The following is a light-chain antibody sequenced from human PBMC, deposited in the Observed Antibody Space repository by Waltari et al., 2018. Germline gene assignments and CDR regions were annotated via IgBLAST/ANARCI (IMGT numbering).Light chain of an antibody. CDR3: QQRSNWTPHT. V-gene: IGKV3-11*01. Sequence: EIVLTQSPATLSLSPGETATLSCRASQSVGTYLAWYQQKPGQAPRLLIYDASNRATGIPARFRGSGSGTDFTLTISNLEAEDFAVYYCQQRSNWTPHTFGQGARLGIK. CDR2: DAS. J-gene: IGKJ2*01. CDR1: QSVGTY.